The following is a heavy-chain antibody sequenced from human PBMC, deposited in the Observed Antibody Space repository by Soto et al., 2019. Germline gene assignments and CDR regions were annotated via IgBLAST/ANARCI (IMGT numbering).Heavy chain of an antibody. CDR2: ISGGGGST. J-gene: IGHJ6*04. CDR3: AKRDCGSCNFGVPLDV. D-gene: IGHD2-15*01. CDR1: GFTFSSYD. V-gene: IGHV3-23*01. Sequence: PGGSLRLSCAASGFTFSSYDMSWVRQAPGGGLEWVSVISGGGGSTYYADSVKGRFTISRDNSKNTLYLQMNSLRAEDTAVYYCAKRDCGSCNFGVPLDVWGKGTTVTVSS.